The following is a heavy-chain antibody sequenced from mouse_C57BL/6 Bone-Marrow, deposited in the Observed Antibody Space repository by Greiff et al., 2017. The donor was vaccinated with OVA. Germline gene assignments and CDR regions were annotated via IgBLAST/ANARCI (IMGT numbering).Heavy chain of an antibody. D-gene: IGHD1-1*01. V-gene: IGHV1-81*01. CDR2: IYPRSGNT. J-gene: IGHJ4*01. Sequence: QVQLQQSGAELARPGASVKLSCKASGYTFTSYGISWVKQSTGQGLEWIGEIYPRSGNTYYNEKFKGKATLTADKSSSTAYMELRSLTSEDSAVYFCARRGVVAHYYAMDYWGQGTSVTVSS. CDR3: ARRGVVAHYYAMDY. CDR1: GYTFTSYG.